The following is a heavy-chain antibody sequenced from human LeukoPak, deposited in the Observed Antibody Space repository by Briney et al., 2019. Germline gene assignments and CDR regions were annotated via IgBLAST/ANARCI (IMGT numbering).Heavy chain of an antibody. V-gene: IGHV4-38-2*02. J-gene: IGHJ3*02. CDR3: ARGPYYFDSSGAFDI. CDR2: IYHSGST. Sequence: PSETLSLTCTVSGYSISSGYYWGWIRQPPGKGLEYIGSIYHSGSTYYKPSLKSRVTISVDTSKNQFSLKLSSVTAADTAVYYCARGPYYFDSSGAFDIWGQGTMVTVSS. D-gene: IGHD3-22*01. CDR1: GYSISSGYY.